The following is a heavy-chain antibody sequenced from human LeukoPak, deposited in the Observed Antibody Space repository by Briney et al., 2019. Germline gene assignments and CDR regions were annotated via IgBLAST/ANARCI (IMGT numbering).Heavy chain of an antibody. CDR1: GYTFTSYA. CDR2: INTNTGNP. D-gene: IGHD2-8*01. J-gene: IGHJ4*02. CDR3: ASFFCINGVCYYLDY. V-gene: IGHV7-4-1*02. Sequence: ASVKVSCKASGYTFTSYAMGWVRQAPGHGLEWMGWINTNTGNPTYAQGFTGRFVFSLDTSVSTAYLQISSLEVEDTAVYYCASFFCINGVCYYLDYWGQGTLVTVSS.